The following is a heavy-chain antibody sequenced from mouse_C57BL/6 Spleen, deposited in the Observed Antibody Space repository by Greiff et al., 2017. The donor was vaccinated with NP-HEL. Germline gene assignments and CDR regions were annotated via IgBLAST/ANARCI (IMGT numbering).Heavy chain of an antibody. Sequence: EVQLVESGGGLVQPGGSMKLSCAASGFTFSDAWMDWVRQSPEKGLEWVAEIRNKANNHATYYAESVKGRFTISRDDSKSSVYLQMNSLRAEDTGIYYWTRGDYYGSTSYYFDDWGQGTTLTVSS. D-gene: IGHD1-1*01. CDR2: IRNKANNHAT. V-gene: IGHV6-6*01. CDR1: GFTFSDAW. CDR3: TRGDYYGSTSYYFDD. J-gene: IGHJ2*01.